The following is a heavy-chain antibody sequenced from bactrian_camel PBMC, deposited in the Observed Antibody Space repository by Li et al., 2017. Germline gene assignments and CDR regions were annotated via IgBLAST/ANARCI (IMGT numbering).Heavy chain of an antibody. J-gene: IGHJ4*01. Sequence: QVQLVESGGGSVQAGGSLRLSCAATGDTVSSYYVGWFRQASGKAREGVAGVASGGDTRYAAFVKGRFAISIGNAKNTVDLEMIGLKPDDTAIYYCAASLAPCTELGGMTPGTYTYWGQGTQVTVS. CDR3: AASLAPCTELGGMTPGTYTY. CDR1: GDTVSSYY. D-gene: IGHD2*01. V-gene: IGHV3S53*01. CDR2: VASGGDT.